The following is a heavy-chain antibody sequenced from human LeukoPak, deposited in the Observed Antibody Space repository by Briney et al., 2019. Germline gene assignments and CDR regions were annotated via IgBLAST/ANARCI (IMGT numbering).Heavy chain of an antibody. D-gene: IGHD2-21*02. CDR2: IYYSVRT. Sequence: PSETLSLTCTVSGGSISAGGYYWGWIRQPPGKGLEWIGTIYYSVRTYYNPSLKSRVTISVDTSKNQFSLKMSSVTAAETAVYFCARLGQYCGSDCYPPSFDYWGRGTQVTVSS. J-gene: IGHJ4*02. CDR3: ARLGQYCGSDCYPPSFDY. CDR1: GGSISAGGYY. V-gene: IGHV4-39*01.